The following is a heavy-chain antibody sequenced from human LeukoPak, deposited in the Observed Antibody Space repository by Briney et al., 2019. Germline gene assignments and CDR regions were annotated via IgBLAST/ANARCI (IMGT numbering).Heavy chain of an antibody. J-gene: IGHJ6*04. CDR3: ARLGYYGSGSYYNLFYYGMDV. Sequence: SETLSLTCTHSGRSISSYYWSWIRQPPGKGPECTAYISYSGSTNYNPSLKSRVTISVDTSKHQFSLKLSSVTAADTAVYYCARLGYYGSGSYYNLFYYGMDVWGKGTTVTVSS. V-gene: IGHV4-59*01. CDR2: ISYSGST. D-gene: IGHD3-10*01. CDR1: GRSISSYY.